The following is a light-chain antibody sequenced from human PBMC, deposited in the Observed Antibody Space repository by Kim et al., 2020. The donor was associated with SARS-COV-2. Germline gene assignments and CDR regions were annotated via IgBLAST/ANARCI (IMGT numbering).Light chain of an antibody. J-gene: IGKJ3*01. V-gene: IGKV1-39*01. CDR1: QSNTSN. CDR3: QQSYITPFT. Sequence: GERGTISGRKKQSNTSNLKGYQQKPGRAHKLLIAAASTLQGGVPERFSGSGSETDVTLTISSLQPEDFATYFCQQSYITPFTFGPGTKVDIK. CDR2: AAS.